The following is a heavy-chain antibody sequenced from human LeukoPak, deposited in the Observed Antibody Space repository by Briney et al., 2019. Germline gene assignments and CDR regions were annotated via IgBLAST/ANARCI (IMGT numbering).Heavy chain of an antibody. CDR3: ARAYSSSWYFNWFDP. Sequence: PSETLSLTCTVSGVSISSPTYYWSWIRQPPGKGLEWIGTIYNSGSTYYNASLESRVTISVDTSKNQFSLKLSSVTAADTAVYYCARAYSSSWYFNWFDPWGQGTLVTVSS. CDR1: GVSISSPTYY. J-gene: IGHJ5*02. V-gene: IGHV4-39*07. D-gene: IGHD6-13*01. CDR2: IYNSGST.